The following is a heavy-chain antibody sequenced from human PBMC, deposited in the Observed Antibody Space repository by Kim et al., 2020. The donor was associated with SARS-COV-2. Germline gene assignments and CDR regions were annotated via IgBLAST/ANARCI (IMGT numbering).Heavy chain of an antibody. V-gene: IGHV4-34*01. CDR3: ARGRGTD. Sequence: QSGSTNYNPSLKSRVTISVDTSKNQFSLKLSSVTAADTAVYYCARGRGTDWGQGTLVTVSS. D-gene: IGHD3-16*01. J-gene: IGHJ4*02. CDR2: QSGST.